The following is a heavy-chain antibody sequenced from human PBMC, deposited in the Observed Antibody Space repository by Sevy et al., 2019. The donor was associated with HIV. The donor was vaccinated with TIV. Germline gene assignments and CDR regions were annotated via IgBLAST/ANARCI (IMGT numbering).Heavy chain of an antibody. D-gene: IGHD6-6*01. CDR3: ARGSSSKCPNDS. J-gene: IGHJ4*02. CDR2: IYYSGST. V-gene: IGHV4-59*01. CDR1: GGSISSYY. Sequence: SETLSLTCTVSGGSISSYYWTWIRQPPGKGLEWIGYIYYSGSTNYNPSLKSRVTISVDTSKNQFSLKLTSVTAADTAVYYCARGSSSKCPNDSWGQGTLVTVSS.